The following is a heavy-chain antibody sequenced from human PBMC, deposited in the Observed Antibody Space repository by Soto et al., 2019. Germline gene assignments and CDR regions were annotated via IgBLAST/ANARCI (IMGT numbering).Heavy chain of an antibody. Sequence: PSQTLSLTCAISWDSFSSNSAACNCIRQSPSRGLEWLGRTYYRSKWYNDYAVSVKSRITINPDTSKNQFSLQLNSVTPEDTAVYYCEEAHWYYYYGMDVWGQGTTVTVSS. CDR1: WDSFSSNSAA. CDR2: TYYRSKWYN. J-gene: IGHJ6*02. D-gene: IGHD1-1*01. V-gene: IGHV6-1*01. CDR3: EEAHWYYYYGMDV.